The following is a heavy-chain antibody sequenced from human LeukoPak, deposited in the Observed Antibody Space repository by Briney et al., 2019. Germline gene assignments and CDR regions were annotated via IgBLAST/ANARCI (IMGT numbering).Heavy chain of an antibody. CDR2: IYTSGST. CDR1: GYSISSGYY. Sequence: PSETLSLTCTVSGYSISSGYYWGWIRQPAGKGLEWIGRIYTSGSTNYNPSLKSRVTMTRDTSTSTVYMDLSSLRSEDTAVYYCARDPYSSTWTGNWFDPWGQGTLVTVSS. V-gene: IGHV4-4*07. CDR3: ARDPYSSTWTGNWFDP. D-gene: IGHD6-13*01. J-gene: IGHJ5*02.